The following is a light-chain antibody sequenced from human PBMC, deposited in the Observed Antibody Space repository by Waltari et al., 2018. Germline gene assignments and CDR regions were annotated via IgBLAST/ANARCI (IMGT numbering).Light chain of an antibody. Sequence: DIQMTQSPSSLSASVGDRVTITCQASQDISNYLNWYQQKPGKAPKLLIYDASNLETGVPSRFSGSGFGTDFTFTISSLQPEDIATYYCQQYDNLSLTFGGGTKVEIK. CDR3: QQYDNLSLT. J-gene: IGKJ4*01. CDR2: DAS. V-gene: IGKV1-33*01. CDR1: QDISNY.